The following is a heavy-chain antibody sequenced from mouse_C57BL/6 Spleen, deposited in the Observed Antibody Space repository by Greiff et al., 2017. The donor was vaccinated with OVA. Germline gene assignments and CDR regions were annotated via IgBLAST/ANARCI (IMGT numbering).Heavy chain of an antibody. CDR1: GFSFNTYA. CDR2: IRSKSNNYAT. CDR3: VRPASLDYYYAMDY. J-gene: IGHJ4*01. V-gene: IGHV10-1*01. D-gene: IGHD3-1*01. Sequence: EVQLVESGGGLVQPKGSLKLSCAASGFSFNTYAMNWVRQAPGKGLEWVARIRSKSNNYATYYADSVKDRFTISRDDSESMLYLQMNNLKTEDTAMYYCVRPASLDYYYAMDYWGQGTSVTVSS.